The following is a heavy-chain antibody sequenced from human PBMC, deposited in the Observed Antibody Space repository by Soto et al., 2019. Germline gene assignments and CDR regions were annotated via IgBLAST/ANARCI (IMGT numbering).Heavy chain of an antibody. D-gene: IGHD3-22*01. Sequence: SVKVSCKASGGTFSSYAISWVRQAPGKGLEWMGGIIPIFGTANYAQKFQGRVTITADESTSTAYMELSSLRSEDTAVYYCARAAGVTYYYDSSGPWAAAFDIWGQGTMVTVSS. CDR2: IIPIFGTA. CDR3: ARAAGVTYYYDSSGPWAAAFDI. J-gene: IGHJ3*02. V-gene: IGHV1-69*13. CDR1: GGTFSSYA.